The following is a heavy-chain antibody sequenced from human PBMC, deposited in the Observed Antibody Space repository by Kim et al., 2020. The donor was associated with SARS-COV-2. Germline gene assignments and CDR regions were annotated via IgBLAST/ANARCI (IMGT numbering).Heavy chain of an antibody. CDR1: GFTFSSYA. CDR3: AKIPPSSGWYEGYFDL. D-gene: IGHD6-19*01. V-gene: IGHV3-23*01. Sequence: GGSLRLSCAASGFTFSSYAMSWVRQAPGKGLEWVSAISGSGGSTYYADSVKGRFTISRDNSKNTLYLQMNSLRAEDTAVYYCAKIPPSSGWYEGYFDLWGRGTLVTVSS. J-gene: IGHJ2*01. CDR2: ISGSGGST.